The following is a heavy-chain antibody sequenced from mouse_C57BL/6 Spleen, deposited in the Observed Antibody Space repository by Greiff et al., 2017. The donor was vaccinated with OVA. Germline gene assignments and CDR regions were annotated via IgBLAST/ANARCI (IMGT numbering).Heavy chain of an antibody. CDR3: TRHGNPFDY. CDR2: IDPETGGT. V-gene: IGHV1-15*01. D-gene: IGHD2-1*01. J-gene: IGHJ2*01. CDR1: GYTFTDYE. Sequence: QVQLQQSGAELVRPGASVTLSCKASGYTFTDYEMHWVKQTPVHGLEWIGAIDPETGGTAYNQKFKGKAILTADKSSSTAYMELSSLTSEVSAVYYCTRHGNPFDYWGQGTTLTVSS.